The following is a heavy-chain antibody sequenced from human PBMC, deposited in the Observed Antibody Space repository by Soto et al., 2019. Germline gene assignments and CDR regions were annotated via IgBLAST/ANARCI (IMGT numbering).Heavy chain of an antibody. V-gene: IGHV1-69*01. J-gene: IGHJ6*02. CDR3: ARDRDFAGTAARQVSRPYYYGMDV. CDR1: GGTFSSYA. CDR2: IIPIFGTA. Sequence: QVQLVQSGAEVKKPGSSVKVSCKASGGTFSSYAISWVRQAPGQGLEWMGGIIPIFGTANYAQKFQGRVTITADESTSTAYMELSSLRSADTAVYYCARDRDFAGTAARQVSRPYYYGMDVWGQGTTVTVSS. D-gene: IGHD6-6*01.